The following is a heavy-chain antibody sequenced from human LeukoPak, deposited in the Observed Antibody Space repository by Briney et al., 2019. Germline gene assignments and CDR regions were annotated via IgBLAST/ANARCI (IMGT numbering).Heavy chain of an antibody. CDR2: ISSSSSYI. D-gene: IGHD2-2*01. J-gene: IGHJ6*04. V-gene: IGHV3-21*01. CDR1: GFTFSSYS. CDR3: ARRDCSSTSCYGYYYYGMDV. Sequence: GGSLRLSCAASGFTFSSYSMNWVRQAPGKGLEWVSSISSSSSYIYYADSVKGRFTISRDNAKNSLYLQMNSLRAEDTAVYYCARRDCSSTSCYGYYYYGMDVWGKGTTVTVSS.